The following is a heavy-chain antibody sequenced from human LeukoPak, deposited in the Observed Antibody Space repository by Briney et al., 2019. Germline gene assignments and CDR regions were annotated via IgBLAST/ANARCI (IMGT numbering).Heavy chain of an antibody. CDR1: GGSISSGGYY. J-gene: IGHJ4*02. CDR2: IYYSGST. Sequence: PSETLSLTCTVSGGSISSGGYYWSWIRQHPGQGLEWIGYIYYSGSTYYNPSLKNRVTISVDTSKNQFPLKLSSVTAADTAVYYCARVGDGYNFKHYFDYWGQGTLVTVSS. D-gene: IGHD5-24*01. V-gene: IGHV4-31*02. CDR3: ARVGDGYNFKHYFDY.